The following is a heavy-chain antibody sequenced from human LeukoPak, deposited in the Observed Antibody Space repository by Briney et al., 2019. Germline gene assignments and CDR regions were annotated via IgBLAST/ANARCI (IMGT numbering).Heavy chain of an antibody. Sequence: ASVKVSCKASGYTFATFGISWVRQAPGQGLEWMGWINTCNADTVYAQNLQGRLTMTTDTSTTTAYMEPRSLRSDDTAVYYCARDLNWGRSDCGVNSGGYNWLDLWGQGTLVTVSS. D-gene: IGHD4-23*01. CDR3: ARDLNWGRSDCGVNSGGYNWLDL. V-gene: IGHV1-18*01. J-gene: IGHJ5*02. CDR2: INTCNADT. CDR1: GYTFATFG.